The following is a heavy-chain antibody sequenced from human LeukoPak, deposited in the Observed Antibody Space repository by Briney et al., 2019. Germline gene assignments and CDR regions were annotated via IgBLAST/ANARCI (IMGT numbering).Heavy chain of an antibody. V-gene: IGHV4-61*01. CDR3: AKGGHSSGWYHDY. D-gene: IGHD6-19*01. J-gene: IGHJ4*02. Sequence: SETLSLTCTVSGGSVSSDNYYWSWIRQPPGRELEWIGYIYYSGSTNYNPSLKSRVTISVDTSKNQFSLKLSSVTAADTAVYYCAKGGHSSGWYHDYWGQGTLVTVSS. CDR1: GGSVSSDNYY. CDR2: IYYSGST.